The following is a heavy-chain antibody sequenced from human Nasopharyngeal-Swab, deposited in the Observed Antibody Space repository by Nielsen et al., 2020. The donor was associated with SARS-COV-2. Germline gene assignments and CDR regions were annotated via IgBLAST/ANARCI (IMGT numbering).Heavy chain of an antibody. CDR1: AFTFSDYY. V-gene: IGHV3-11*06. CDR2: ISSSSSYT. CDR3: ARDRHNWNYVFDY. Sequence: SLTISCAASAFTFSDYYTSWIRQPPGKGLEWVSYISSSSSYTNYADSVKGRFTISRDNAKNSLYLQMNSLRAEDTAVYYCARDRHNWNYVFDYWGQGTLVTVSS. D-gene: IGHD1-7*01. J-gene: IGHJ4*02.